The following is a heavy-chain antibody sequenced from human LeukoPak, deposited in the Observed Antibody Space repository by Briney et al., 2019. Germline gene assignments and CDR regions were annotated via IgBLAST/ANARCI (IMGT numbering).Heavy chain of an antibody. Sequence: SETLSLTCTVSGGSISSYYWNWIRQPPGEGLEWIGYFHYSGSTNYNPSLKSRVTISVDTSKNQFSLKLSSVTAADTAVYYCARGNYGSGSYYVVDFDYWGRGTLVTVSS. D-gene: IGHD3-10*01. CDR3: ARGNYGSGSYYVVDFDY. CDR1: GGSISSYY. V-gene: IGHV4-59*01. J-gene: IGHJ4*02. CDR2: FHYSGST.